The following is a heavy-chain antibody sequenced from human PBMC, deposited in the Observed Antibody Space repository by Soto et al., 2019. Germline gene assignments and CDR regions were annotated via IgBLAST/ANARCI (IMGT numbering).Heavy chain of an antibody. V-gene: IGHV1-2*04. CDR2: INPNSGGT. CDR3: ARDDLRGSYDFWSGYYLSYGMDV. J-gene: IGHJ6*02. CDR1: GYTFTGYY. D-gene: IGHD3-3*01. Sequence: ASVKVSCKASGYTFTGYYMHWVRQAPGQGLEWMGWINPNSGGTNYAQKFQGWVTMTRDTSISTAYMELSRLRSDDTAVYYCARDDLRGSYDFWSGYYLSYGMDVWGQGTTVTVSS.